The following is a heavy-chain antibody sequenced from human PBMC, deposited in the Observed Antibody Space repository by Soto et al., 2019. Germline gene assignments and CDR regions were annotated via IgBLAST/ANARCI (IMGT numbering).Heavy chain of an antibody. CDR2: ISGSGGST. Sequence: GGSLRLSCAASGFTFSSYAMSWVRQAPGKGLEWVSAISGSGGSTYYADSVKGRFTISRDNSKNTLYLQMNSLRAEDTAVYYCAKRMTTVKRAYCFDYCGEGTLVTVYS. J-gene: IGHJ4*02. CDR1: GFTFSSYA. V-gene: IGHV3-23*01. D-gene: IGHD4-4*01. CDR3: AKRMTTVKRAYCFDY.